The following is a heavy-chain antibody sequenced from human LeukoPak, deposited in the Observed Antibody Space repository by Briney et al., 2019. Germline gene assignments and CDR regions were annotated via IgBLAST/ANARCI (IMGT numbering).Heavy chain of an antibody. CDR2: IYYSGST. V-gene: IGHV4-39*01. Sequence: SETLSLTCTVSGGSISSYYWGWIRQPPGKGLEWIGSIYYSGSTYYNPSLKSRVTISVDTSKNQFSLKLSSVTAADTAVYYCARSKKLGDSSGWYYFDYWGQGTLVTVSS. CDR3: ARSKKLGDSSGWYYFDY. J-gene: IGHJ4*02. CDR1: GGSISSYY. D-gene: IGHD6-19*01.